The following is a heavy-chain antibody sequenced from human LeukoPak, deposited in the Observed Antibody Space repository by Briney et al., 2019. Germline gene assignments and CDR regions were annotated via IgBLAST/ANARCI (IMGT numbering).Heavy chain of an antibody. Sequence: PGGSLRLSCAASGFTFSSYSMNWVRQAPGKGLEWVAVMSYDGSNKYYADSVKGRFTISRDNSKNTLYLQMNSLRAEDTAVYYCAKAEYYYGSGPGNYYMDVWGKGTTVTVSS. D-gene: IGHD3-10*01. CDR2: MSYDGSNK. V-gene: IGHV3-30*18. CDR1: GFTFSSYS. CDR3: AKAEYYYGSGPGNYYMDV. J-gene: IGHJ6*03.